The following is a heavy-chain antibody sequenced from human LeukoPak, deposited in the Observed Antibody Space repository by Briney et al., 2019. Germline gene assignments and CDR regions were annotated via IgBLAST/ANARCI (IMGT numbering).Heavy chain of an antibody. CDR1: GGSFSGYY. D-gene: IGHD3-10*01. Sequence: SETLSLTCAVYGGSFSGYYWSWIRQPPGKGLEWIGSIYYSGSTYYNPSLKSRVTISVDTSKNQFSLKLNSVTASDTAVYFCASLQSGGVDSWGQGTLVTVSS. CDR3: ASLQSGGVDS. J-gene: IGHJ4*02. V-gene: IGHV4-34*01. CDR2: IYYSGST.